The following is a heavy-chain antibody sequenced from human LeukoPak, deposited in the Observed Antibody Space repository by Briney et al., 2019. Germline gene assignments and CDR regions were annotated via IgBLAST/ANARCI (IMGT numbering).Heavy chain of an antibody. CDR2: IYSGGST. D-gene: IGHD3-10*01. V-gene: IGHV3-53*04. CDR1: GFTVSSNY. CDR3: ARFSYGSGGDAFDI. J-gene: IGHJ3*02. Sequence: PGGSLRLSCAASGFTVSSNYMSWVRQAPGKGLEWVSVIYSGGSTYYADSVKGRFTISRHNSKNTLYLQMNSLRAEDTAVYYCARFSYGSGGDAFDIWGQGTMVTVSS.